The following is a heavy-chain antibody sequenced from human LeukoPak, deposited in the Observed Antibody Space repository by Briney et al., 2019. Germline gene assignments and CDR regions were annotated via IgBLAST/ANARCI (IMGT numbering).Heavy chain of an antibody. Sequence: SETLSLTCTVSGGSIRSYYWSWIRQPPGKGLEWIGYIYYSGTTNYNPSLKSRVTISADTSKNQFSLKLTSVTAADTAVYYCARDKGSTWYANLDYWGQGTLVTVSS. J-gene: IGHJ4*02. V-gene: IGHV4-59*12. CDR3: ARDKGSTWYANLDY. D-gene: IGHD6-13*01. CDR1: GGSIRSYY. CDR2: IYYSGTT.